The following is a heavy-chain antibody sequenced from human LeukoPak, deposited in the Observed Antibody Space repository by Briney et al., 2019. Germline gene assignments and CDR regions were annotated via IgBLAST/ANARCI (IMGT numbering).Heavy chain of an antibody. CDR3: ARERVTTTAFDI. D-gene: IGHD5-12*01. CDR1: GFTFSSYP. J-gene: IGHJ3*02. CDR2: ITTTSSQI. V-gene: IGHV3-21*01. Sequence: GGSLRLSCAASGFTFSSYPMSWVRQAPGKGLEWGSYITTTSSQIYYGDSVKGRFTISRDNAKNSLYLQMNSLRAEDTAVYYCARERVTTTAFDIWGQGTMVTVSS.